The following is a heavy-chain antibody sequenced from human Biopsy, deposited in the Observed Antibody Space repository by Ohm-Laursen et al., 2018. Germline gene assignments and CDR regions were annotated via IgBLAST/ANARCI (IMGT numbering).Heavy chain of an antibody. J-gene: IGHJ4*02. D-gene: IGHD2-8*01. CDR3: ARDGEAKYCKHGVCPSDF. CDR1: GFTFSGFS. Sequence: GSLRLSCTASGFTFSGFSMNWVRQAPGKGLEWVSSISASGNHIYYTDSVKGRFTVSRDNGKNSVYLQMNSLRVEDTAVYYCARDGEAKYCKHGVCPSDFWGQGTLVNVSS. CDR2: ISASGNHI. V-gene: IGHV3-21*01.